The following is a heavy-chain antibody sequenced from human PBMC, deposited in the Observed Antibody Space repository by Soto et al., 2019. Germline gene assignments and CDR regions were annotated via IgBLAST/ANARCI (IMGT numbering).Heavy chain of an antibody. CDR3: AREDHDYSSYFDY. J-gene: IGHJ4*02. CDR2: ISSSGSTI. D-gene: IGHD4-4*01. Sequence: GGSLRLSCAASGFTFSSYEMNWVRQAPGKGLEWVSYISSSGSTIYYADSVKGRLTISRDNAKNSLYLQMSSLRAEDTAVYYCAREDHDYSSYFDYWGQGTLVTVSS. V-gene: IGHV3-48*03. CDR1: GFTFSSYE.